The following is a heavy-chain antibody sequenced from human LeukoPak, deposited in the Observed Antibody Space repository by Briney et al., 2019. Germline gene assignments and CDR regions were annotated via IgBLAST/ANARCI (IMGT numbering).Heavy chain of an antibody. V-gene: IGHV3-30*03. CDR3: ARVGIAAAGTHYYYGMDV. CDR1: GFSLSNYG. D-gene: IGHD6-13*01. CDR2: ISYDGSNK. Sequence: PGGSLRLSCAASGFSLSNYGMHWVRQAPGKGLEWVAVISYDGSNKYYADSVKGRFTISRDNSKNTLYLQMNSLRAEDTAVYYCARVGIAAAGTHYYYGMDVWGQGTTVTVSS. J-gene: IGHJ6*02.